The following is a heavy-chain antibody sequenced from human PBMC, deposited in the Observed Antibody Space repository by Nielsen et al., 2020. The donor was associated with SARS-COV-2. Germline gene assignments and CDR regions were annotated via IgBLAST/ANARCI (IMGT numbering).Heavy chain of an antibody. CDR3: ARDLESAFDI. CDR1: GFTFSDYY. Sequence: GESLKISCAASGFTFSDYYMSWIRQAPGKGLDWVSYISSNGSTIYYVDSVKGRFTISRDNAKNSLYLQMNSLRAEDTAVYYCARDLESAFDIWGQGTMVTVSS. CDR2: ISSNGSTI. V-gene: IGHV3-11*04. J-gene: IGHJ3*02. D-gene: IGHD3-3*01.